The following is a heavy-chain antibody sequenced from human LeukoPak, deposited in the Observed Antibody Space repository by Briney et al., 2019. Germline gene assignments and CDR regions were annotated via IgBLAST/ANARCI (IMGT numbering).Heavy chain of an antibody. CDR1: GFTFSNFN. CDR3: VRHRTASDY. V-gene: IGHV3-48*04. Sequence: GGSLRLSCAASGFTFSNFNMNWVRQAPGKGLEWVSYIGSSTTTLHFADSVKGRFTISRDNAKNSLYLQMSSLRAEDTAVYYCVRHRTASDYWGQGALVTVSS. D-gene: IGHD1-1*01. J-gene: IGHJ4*02. CDR2: IGSSTTTL.